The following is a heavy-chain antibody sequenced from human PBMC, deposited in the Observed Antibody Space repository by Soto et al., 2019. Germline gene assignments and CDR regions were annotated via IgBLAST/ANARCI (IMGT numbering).Heavy chain of an antibody. CDR1: GDSVSSNSAA. Sequence: TLSLTCVICGDSVSSNSAAWNWIRQSPSRGLEWLGRTYYRSKWYNDYAVSVKSRITINPDTSKNQFSLQLNSVTPEDTAVYYCARDLGFGELFLDYWGQGTLVTVSS. CDR3: ARDLGFGELFLDY. V-gene: IGHV6-1*01. J-gene: IGHJ4*02. D-gene: IGHD3-10*01. CDR2: TYYRSKWYN.